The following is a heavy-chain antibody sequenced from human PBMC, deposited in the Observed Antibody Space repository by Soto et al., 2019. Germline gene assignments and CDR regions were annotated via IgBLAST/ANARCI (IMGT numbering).Heavy chain of an antibody. D-gene: IGHD2-2*01. CDR1: GGSISSGGYS. CDR3: ARDFCSSTRCLGAFDP. V-gene: IGHV4-30-2*01. CDR2: IYHSGST. Sequence: QLQLQESGSGLVKPSQTLSLTCAVSGGSISSGGYSWSWIRQPPGKGLEWIGYIYHSGSTYYNPSLASRVTISVVRSKHQCSLERSSVTAADTAVYYCARDFCSSTRCLGAFDPWGRGSLVAVSS. J-gene: IGHJ5*02.